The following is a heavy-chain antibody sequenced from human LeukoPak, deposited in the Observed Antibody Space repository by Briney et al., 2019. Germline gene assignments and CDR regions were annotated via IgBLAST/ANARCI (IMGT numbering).Heavy chain of an antibody. V-gene: IGHV1-24*01. D-gene: IGHD2-8*01. CDR3: ATASSNIVLMVYRYFDL. Sequence: ASVKVSCKVSGYTLTELSMHWVRQAPRKGLEWMGGFDPEDGETIYAQKFQGRVTMTEDTSTDTAYMELSSLRSEDTAVYYCATASSNIVLMVYRYFDLWGRGTLVTVSS. J-gene: IGHJ2*01. CDR2: FDPEDGET. CDR1: GYTLTELS.